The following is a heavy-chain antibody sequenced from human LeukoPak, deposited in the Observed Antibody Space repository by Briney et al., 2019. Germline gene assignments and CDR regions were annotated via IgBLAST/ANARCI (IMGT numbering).Heavy chain of an antibody. CDR3: AKGMGSYSPDYFDY. Sequence: KHGESLQISCKGSGYIFTSYWIGWGRQLPGKGLEWMGIIYPGDSDTRYSPSFQGQVTISADKSISTAYLQWSSLKASDAPMYYCAKGMGSYSPDYFDYWGQGTLVTVSS. CDR1: GYIFTSYW. CDR2: IYPGDSDT. J-gene: IGHJ4*02. D-gene: IGHD1-26*01. V-gene: IGHV5-51*01.